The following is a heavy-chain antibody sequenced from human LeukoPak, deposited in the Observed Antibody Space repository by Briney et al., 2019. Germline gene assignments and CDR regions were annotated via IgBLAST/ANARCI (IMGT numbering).Heavy chain of an antibody. CDR2: INPNSGGT. Sequence: ASVKVSCKASGYTFTGYYMHWVRQAPGQGLEWMGWINPNSGGTNYAQKFQGWVTMTMNTSISTAYMELSSLTSEDTAMYYCTRGPSYHSKWVGGMWFDPWGQGTLVSVSS. V-gene: IGHV1-2*04. J-gene: IGHJ5*02. CDR1: GYTFTGYY. D-gene: IGHD6-19*01. CDR3: TRGPSYHSKWVGGMWFDP.